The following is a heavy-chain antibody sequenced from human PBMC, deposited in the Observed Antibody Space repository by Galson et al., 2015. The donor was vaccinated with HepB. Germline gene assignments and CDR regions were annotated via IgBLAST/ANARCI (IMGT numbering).Heavy chain of an antibody. Sequence: SLRLSCAASGFTFSSYAMHWVRQAPGKGLEYVSAISSNGGSTYYADSVKGRFTISRDNSKNTLYLQMSSLRAEDTAVYYCVKALPSIAAAGPPDYWGQGTLVTVSS. CDR1: GFTFSSYA. J-gene: IGHJ4*02. CDR3: VKALPSIAAAGPPDY. V-gene: IGHV3-64D*06. D-gene: IGHD6-13*01. CDR2: ISSNGGST.